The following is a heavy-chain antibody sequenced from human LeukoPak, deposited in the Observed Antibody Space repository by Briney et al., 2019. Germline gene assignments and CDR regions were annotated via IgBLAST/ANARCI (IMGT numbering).Heavy chain of an antibody. J-gene: IGHJ4*02. CDR3: ARSYYEYYYDSSGYYRPYFDY. Sequence: PGRSLRLSCAASGFTFSSYAMHWVRQAPGKGLESVAGISYDGSNKYYADSVKGRFTISRDNSKNTLYLQMNSLRAEDTAVYYCARSYYEYYYDSSGYYRPYFDYWGQGTLVTVSS. V-gene: IGHV3-30*04. D-gene: IGHD3-22*01. CDR1: GFTFSSYA. CDR2: ISYDGSNK.